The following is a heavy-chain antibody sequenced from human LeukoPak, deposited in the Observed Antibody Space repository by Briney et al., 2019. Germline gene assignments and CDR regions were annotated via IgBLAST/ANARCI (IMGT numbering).Heavy chain of an antibody. CDR3: ARRSSWYGFY. Sequence: SETLSLTCAVYGGSFSGYYWSWIRQPPGKGLEWIGEINHSGSTNYNPSLKSRVTISVDTSKNQFSLKLSSVTAADTAVYYCARRSSWYGFYWGQRTLVTVSS. V-gene: IGHV4-34*01. CDR2: INHSGST. CDR1: GGSFSGYY. J-gene: IGHJ4*02. D-gene: IGHD6-13*01.